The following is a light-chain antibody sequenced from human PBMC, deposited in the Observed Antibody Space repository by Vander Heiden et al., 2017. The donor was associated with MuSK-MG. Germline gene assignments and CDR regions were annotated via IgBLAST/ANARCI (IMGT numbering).Light chain of an antibody. CDR3: QQRANGPPVYT. J-gene: IGKJ4*01. CDR1: PSVSRY. CDR2: DEA. Sequence: EIVLTQSPATLSLSPGERATLSCRASPSVSRYLAWYQQKPGQAPRLLIYDEANRATDIPARFRGSGYGTDFTLTISNRELEDVAVYYCQQRANGPPVYTFGGGTKVEIK. V-gene: IGKV3-11*01.